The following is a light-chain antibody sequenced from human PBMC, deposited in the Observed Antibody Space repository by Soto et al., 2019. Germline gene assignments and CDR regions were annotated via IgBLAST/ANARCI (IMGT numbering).Light chain of an antibody. CDR1: QSVNSN. J-gene: IGKJ5*01. V-gene: IGKV3-15*01. CDR3: QQYNDWPLYT. CDR2: GAS. Sequence: EIVMTHSPTIVSVSPGERATLSCRASQSVNSNLAWYQQKPGQAPRLLISGASTRAPGIAARFSGSGSGTNFTLSISGLQSADFAVYYCQQYNDWPLYTFGQGTRLEIK.